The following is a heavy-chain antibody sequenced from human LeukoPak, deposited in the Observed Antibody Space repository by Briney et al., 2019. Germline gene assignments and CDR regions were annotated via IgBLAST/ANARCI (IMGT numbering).Heavy chain of an antibody. V-gene: IGHV3-48*03. CDR1: GFTFSSYE. Sequence: GGSLRLSCAASGFTFSSYEMNWVRQAPGKGLEWVSYISSSGSTIYYADSVKGRFTISRDNAKNSLYLQMNSLRAEDTAAYYCARAFYSSGWYIFDYWGQGTLLTVSS. J-gene: IGHJ4*02. D-gene: IGHD6-19*01. CDR3: ARAFYSSGWYIFDY. CDR2: ISSSGSTI.